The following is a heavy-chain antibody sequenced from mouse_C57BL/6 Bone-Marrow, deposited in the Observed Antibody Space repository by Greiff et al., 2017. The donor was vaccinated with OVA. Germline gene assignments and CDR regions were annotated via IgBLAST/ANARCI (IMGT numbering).Heavy chain of an antibody. Sequence: VHVKQSGPELVKPGASVQISCKASGYTFTDYYMNWVKQSHGKSLEWIGDINPNNGGTSYNQKFKGKATLTVDKSSSTAYMELRSLTSEDSAVYYCARGNYDWFAYWGQGTLVTVSA. CDR2: INPNNGGT. D-gene: IGHD2-4*01. CDR3: ARGNYDWFAY. V-gene: IGHV1-26*01. CDR1: GYTFTDYY. J-gene: IGHJ3*01.